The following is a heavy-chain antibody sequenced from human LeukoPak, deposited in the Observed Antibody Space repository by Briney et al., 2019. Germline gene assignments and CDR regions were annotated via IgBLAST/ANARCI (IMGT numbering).Heavy chain of an antibody. CDR3: ARGMTGPALYYMDV. V-gene: IGHV4-34*01. CDR2: INHSGST. J-gene: IGHJ6*03. CDR1: GGSFSGYY. Sequence: SETLSLTCAVYGGSFSGYYWSWIRQPPGKGLEWIGEINHSGSTNYNPSLKSRVTISVDTSKNQFSLKLSSVTAADTAVYYCARGMTGPALYYMDVWGKGTTVTVSS. D-gene: IGHD3-9*01.